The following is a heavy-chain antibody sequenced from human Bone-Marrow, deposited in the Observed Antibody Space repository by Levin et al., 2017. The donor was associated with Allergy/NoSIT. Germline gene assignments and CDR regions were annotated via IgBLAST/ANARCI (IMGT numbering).Heavy chain of an antibody. Sequence: IRTVSGGSMNIGGYFWSWIRQYPGEGLEWLGYISHTGSTYYNPSLESRLAMSVDTSANQFSVKLNSVTATDSAVYYCAGFAFTASDNYWFFDLWGRGTLVTVSS. J-gene: IGHJ2*01. CDR3: AGFAFTASDNYWFFDL. CDR2: ISHTGST. V-gene: IGHV4-31*03. CDR1: GGSMNIGGYF. D-gene: IGHD3-3*02.